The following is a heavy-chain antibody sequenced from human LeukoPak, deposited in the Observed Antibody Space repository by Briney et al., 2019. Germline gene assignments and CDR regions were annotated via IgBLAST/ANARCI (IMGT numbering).Heavy chain of an antibody. Sequence: SETLSLTCTVSGGSISSSTYYWGWIRQPPGKGLEWIGSIYYSGSTYYNPSLKSRVTISVDTSKNQFSLKLSSVTAADTAVYYCARLDMTYGDYEIQSYFDYWGQGTLVTVSS. CDR3: ARLDMTYGDYEIQSYFDY. D-gene: IGHD4-17*01. CDR1: GGSISSSTYY. J-gene: IGHJ4*02. CDR2: IYYSGST. V-gene: IGHV4-39*01.